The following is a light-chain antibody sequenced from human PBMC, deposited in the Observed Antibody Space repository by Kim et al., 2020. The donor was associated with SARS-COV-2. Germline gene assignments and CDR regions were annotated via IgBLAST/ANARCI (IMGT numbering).Light chain of an antibody. J-gene: IGKJ5*01. CDR1: QSVANNY. V-gene: IGKV3-20*01. CDR2: GAS. CDR3: QQYGSSPPIT. Sequence: PGEKATLSCGASQSVANNYLAWYQQKPGQAPRLIIYGASTRAPGIPNRFSGSGSGRDFTLTISRLEPEDFALFYCQQYGSSPPITFGRGTRLEIK.